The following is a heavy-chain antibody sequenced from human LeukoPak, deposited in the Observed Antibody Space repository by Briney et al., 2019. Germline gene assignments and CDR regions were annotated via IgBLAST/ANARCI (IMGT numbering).Heavy chain of an antibody. CDR3: ARGGVTLTY. J-gene: IGHJ4*02. Sequence: SETLSLTCAVYGGSFSGYYWSWIRQPPGKGLEWIGEINHSGSTNYNPSLKSRVTISVDTSKNQFSLKLSSVTAADTAVYYCARGGVTLTYRGQGTLVTVSS. CDR2: INHSGST. CDR1: GGSFSGYY. V-gene: IGHV4-34*01. D-gene: IGHD2-21*02.